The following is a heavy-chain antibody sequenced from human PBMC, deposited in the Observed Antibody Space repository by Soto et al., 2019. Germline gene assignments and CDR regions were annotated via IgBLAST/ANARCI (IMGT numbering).Heavy chain of an antibody. V-gene: IGHV3-49*03. Sequence: EVQLVESGGGLIQPGRSLRLSCTTSGFTFGDYAVSWFRQAPGKGLEWVGFIRSKTYAGAPEYAASVKGRFTISRDDSKGSAYLQMNSLKTEDTAVYYGSRGDHGHCKTISCPFDPWGQGTLVTVSS. CDR1: GFTFGDYA. J-gene: IGHJ5*02. CDR3: SRGDHGHCKTISCPFDP. CDR2: IRSKTYAGAP. D-gene: IGHD2-2*03.